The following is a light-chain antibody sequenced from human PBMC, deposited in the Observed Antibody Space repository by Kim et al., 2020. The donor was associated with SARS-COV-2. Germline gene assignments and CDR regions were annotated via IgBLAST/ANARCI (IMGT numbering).Light chain of an antibody. CDR1: SSDVGGYNY. CDR2: DVS. J-gene: IGLJ3*02. V-gene: IGLV2-11*01. Sequence: GQSVTSSCTGTSSDVGGYNYVSWDQQHPGKAPKLMIYDVSKRPSGVPDRFSGSKSGNTASLTISGLQAEDEADYYCCSYAGSYTWVFGGGTQLIVL. CDR3: CSYAGSYTWV.